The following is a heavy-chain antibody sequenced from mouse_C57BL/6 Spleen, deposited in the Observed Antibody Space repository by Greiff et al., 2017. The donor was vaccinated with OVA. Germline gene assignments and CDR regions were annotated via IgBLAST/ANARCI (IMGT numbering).Heavy chain of an antibody. CDR2: IAPSDSYT. D-gene: IGHD1-1*01. CDR3: ARSPLITTVVPFDY. J-gene: IGHJ2*01. V-gene: IGHV1-69*01. CDR1: GYTFTSYW. Sequence: VQLQQPGAELVMPGASVKLSCKASGYTFTSYWMHWVKHRPGQGLAWIGEIAPSDSYTNYNQKFKGKSTLTVDKSSSTAYMQLSSLTSEDSAVYYCARSPLITTVVPFDYWGQGTTLTVSS.